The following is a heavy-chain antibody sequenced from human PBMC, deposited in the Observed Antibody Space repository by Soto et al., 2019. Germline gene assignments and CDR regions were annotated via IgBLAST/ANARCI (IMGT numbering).Heavy chain of an antibody. CDR1: GYTFTSYG. D-gene: IGHD3-22*01. Sequence: GASVKVSCKASGYTFTSYGISWVRQAPGQGLEWMGWISAYNGNINSAQKLQGRVTMTTDTSTSTAYMELRSLRSDDTAVFYCATYYYDSRDNYYYYGMDVWGQGTTVTV. CDR2: ISAYNGNI. V-gene: IGHV1-18*01. J-gene: IGHJ6*02. CDR3: ATYYYDSRDNYYYYGMDV.